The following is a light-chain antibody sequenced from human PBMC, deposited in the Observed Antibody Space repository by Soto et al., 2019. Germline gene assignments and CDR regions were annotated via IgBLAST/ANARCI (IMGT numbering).Light chain of an antibody. CDR3: LQDYNYPRT. J-gene: IGKJ1*01. V-gene: IGKV1-6*01. CDR2: AAS. CDR1: QDIKND. Sequence: AIQMTQSPSSLSAFVGDRVTITCRASQDIKNDLGWYQQKPGKAPKLLIFAASSLHSGVPSRFSGSGSGTDFTLTIGSLQLEDFATYYCLQDYNYPRTFGQGTKVEIK.